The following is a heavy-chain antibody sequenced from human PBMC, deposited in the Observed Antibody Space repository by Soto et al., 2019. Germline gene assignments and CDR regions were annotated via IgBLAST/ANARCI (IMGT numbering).Heavy chain of an antibody. CDR1: GVSISSGPYF. J-gene: IGHJ4*02. CDR3: ARRGYSYDSNY. Sequence: SETLSLTFTVSGVSISSGPYFWTWIRQHPGKGLEWIGYIYYSGSTYYNPSLKSRVFISVDTSKNQFSLKLTSVTAADTAVYFCARRGYSYDSNYWGQGSLVTVSS. D-gene: IGHD5-18*01. CDR2: IYYSGST. V-gene: IGHV4-31*03.